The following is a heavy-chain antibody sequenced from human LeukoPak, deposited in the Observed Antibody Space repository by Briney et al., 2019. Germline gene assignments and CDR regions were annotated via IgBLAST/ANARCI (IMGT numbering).Heavy chain of an antibody. J-gene: IGHJ5*02. CDR2: ISYSGST. CDR1: GGSISSYY. D-gene: IGHD1-26*01. Sequence: SETLSLTCTGSGGSISSYYWSWLRQPPGKGLEWIGYISYSGSTDYNPSLKSRVTTSVDTSKNQVSLKLSSVTAADTAVYYCAKHRERPGNNWFDPWGQGNLVTVSS. CDR3: AKHRERPGNNWFDP. V-gene: IGHV4-59*08.